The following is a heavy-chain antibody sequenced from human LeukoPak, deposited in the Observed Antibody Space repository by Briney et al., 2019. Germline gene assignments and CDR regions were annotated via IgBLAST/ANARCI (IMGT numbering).Heavy chain of an antibody. Sequence: SETLSLTCTVSGGSISSSSYYWGWIRQPPGKGLEWIGSIYYSGSTYYNPSLKSRVTISVDTSKNQFSLKLSSVTAADTAVYYCARDHSSSWYTGSFDYWGQGTLVTVSS. CDR3: ARDHSSSWYTGSFDY. D-gene: IGHD6-13*01. CDR2: IYYSGST. V-gene: IGHV4-39*07. CDR1: GGSISSSSYY. J-gene: IGHJ4*02.